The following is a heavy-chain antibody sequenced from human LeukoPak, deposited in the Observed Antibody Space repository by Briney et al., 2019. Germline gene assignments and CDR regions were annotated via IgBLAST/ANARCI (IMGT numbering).Heavy chain of an antibody. V-gene: IGHV4-39*01. J-gene: IGHJ4*02. CDR1: GGSISSSSYY. CDR3: AGITMIVVVMKDY. D-gene: IGHD3-22*01. Sequence: SETLSLTCTVSGGSISSSSYYWGWIRQPPGKGLEWIGSIYYSGSTYYNPSLKSRVAISVDTSKNQFSLKLSSVTAADTAVYYCAGITMIVVVMKDYWGQGTLVTASS. CDR2: IYYSGST.